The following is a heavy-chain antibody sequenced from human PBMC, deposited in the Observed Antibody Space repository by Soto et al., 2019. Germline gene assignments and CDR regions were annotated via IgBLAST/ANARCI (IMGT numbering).Heavy chain of an antibody. D-gene: IGHD2-21*01. CDR2: IIPIFGTA. V-gene: IGHV1-69*13. CDR3: ARKPGERLYYYYGMDV. J-gene: IGHJ6*02. Sequence: SVKVSCKASGGTFSSYAISWVRQAPGQGLEWMGGIIPIFGTANYAQKFQGRVTITADESTSTAYMELSSLRPEDTAVYYCARKPGERLYYYYGMDVWGQGTTVTVSS. CDR1: GGTFSSYA.